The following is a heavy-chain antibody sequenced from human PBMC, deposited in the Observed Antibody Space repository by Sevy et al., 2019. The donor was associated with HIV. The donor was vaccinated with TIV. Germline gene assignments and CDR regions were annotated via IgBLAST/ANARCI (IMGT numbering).Heavy chain of an antibody. CDR3: ARVGYNYGSYYFDY. V-gene: IGHV3-11*01. J-gene: IGHJ4*02. D-gene: IGHD5-18*01. CDR1: TFTFSDYY. Sequence: GGSLRLSCAASTFTFSDYYMTWIRQAPGKGLEWVSHISSGGSNKYYADSVKGRFTISRDNAKNSLYLQMNSLRVEDTAMYYCARVGYNYGSYYFDYWGQGTLVTVSS. CDR2: ISSGGSNK.